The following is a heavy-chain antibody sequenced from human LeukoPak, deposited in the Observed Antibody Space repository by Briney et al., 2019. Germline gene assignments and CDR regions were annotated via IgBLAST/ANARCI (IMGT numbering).Heavy chain of an antibody. V-gene: IGHV3-23*01. D-gene: IGHD3-10*01. CDR2: ISGSGDNT. J-gene: IGHJ4*02. CDR1: GFTYSSYD. Sequence: GGSLRLSCAASGFTYSSYDMSWVRQAPGKGLEWVSTISGSGDNTYHADSVKGRFTISRDNSKNTLSLQMNSLRADDTAIYYCAKVFFNSGSYDFWGQGTLVTVSS. CDR3: AKVFFNSGSYDF.